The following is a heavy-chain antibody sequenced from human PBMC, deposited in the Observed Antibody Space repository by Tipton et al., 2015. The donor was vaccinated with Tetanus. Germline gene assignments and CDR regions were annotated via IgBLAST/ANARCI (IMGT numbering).Heavy chain of an antibody. D-gene: IGHD1-14*01. CDR3: ASAPNRLSWAYDY. V-gene: IGHV1-69*01. CDR1: GGTFTNYA. J-gene: IGHJ4*02. Sequence: QLGQSGAEMKKPGSSVKVSCKASGGTFTNYALSWVRQAPVQGLERVGWITPIFGTTNSAPKFQGIVTITAEESTNPAYMELSSLSSEDTVVYYCASAPNRLSWAYDYWGQGPQITVSS. CDR2: ITPIFGTT.